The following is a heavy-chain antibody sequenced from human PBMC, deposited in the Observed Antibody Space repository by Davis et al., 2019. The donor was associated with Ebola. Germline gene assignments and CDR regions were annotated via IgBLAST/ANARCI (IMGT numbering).Heavy chain of an antibody. CDR3: ARGNYGDYIVLYYYNMDV. D-gene: IGHD4-17*01. V-gene: IGHV4-59*01. J-gene: IGHJ6*02. CDR1: GGSINNYF. Sequence: MPGGSLRLSCTVSGGSINNYFWSWIRQSPGKGLEWIGNIHYLGNTNYNPSLKSRVTMSVDTSKNQFSLKLSSVTAADTAVYYCARGNYGDYIVLYYYNMDVWGQGTTVTVSS. CDR2: IHYLGNT.